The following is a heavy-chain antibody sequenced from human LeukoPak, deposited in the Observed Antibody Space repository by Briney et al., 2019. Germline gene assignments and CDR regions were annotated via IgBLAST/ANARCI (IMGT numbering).Heavy chain of an antibody. CDR3: ARRGGVKVRTYYYGSGSYHYFDY. CDR2: INHSGST. D-gene: IGHD3-10*01. J-gene: IGHJ4*02. CDR1: GGSISSGSDY. V-gene: IGHV4-39*07. Sequence: PSETLSLTCTVSGGSISSGSDYWSWIRQPPGKGLEWIGEINHSGSTNYNPSLKSRVTISVDTSKNQFSLKLSSVTAADTAVYYCARRGGVKVRTYYYGSGSYHYFDYWGQGTLVTVSS.